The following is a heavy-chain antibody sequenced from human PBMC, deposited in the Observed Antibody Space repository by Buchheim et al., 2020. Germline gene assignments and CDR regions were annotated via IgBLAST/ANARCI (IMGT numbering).Heavy chain of an antibody. Sequence: EVQMVESGGGLVQPGGSLRLSCAAYGFTFSSYEMNWVRQAPGKGLEWVSYISSSGSTIYYADSVKGRFTISRDNAKNSLYLQMNSLRAEDTAVYYCARVGYCGGDCYSHYYYMYVWGKGTT. CDR2: ISSSGSTI. V-gene: IGHV3-48*03. CDR3: ARVGYCGGDCYSHYYYMYV. J-gene: IGHJ6*03. CDR1: GFTFSSYE. D-gene: IGHD2-21*02.